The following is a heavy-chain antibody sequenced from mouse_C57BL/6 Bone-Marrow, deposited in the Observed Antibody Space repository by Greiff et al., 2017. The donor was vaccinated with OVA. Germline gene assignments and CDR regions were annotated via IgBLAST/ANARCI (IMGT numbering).Heavy chain of an antibody. J-gene: IGHJ3*01. Sequence: VQLVESGAELVKPGASVKISCKASGYAFSSYWMNWVKQRPGKGLEWIGQIYPGDGDTNYNGKFKGKATLTADKSSSTAYMQLSSLTSEDSAVYFCARIIDYSQAWFAYWGQGTLVTVSA. CDR2: IYPGDGDT. D-gene: IGHD2-4*01. V-gene: IGHV1-80*01. CDR3: ARIIDYSQAWFAY. CDR1: GYAFSSYW.